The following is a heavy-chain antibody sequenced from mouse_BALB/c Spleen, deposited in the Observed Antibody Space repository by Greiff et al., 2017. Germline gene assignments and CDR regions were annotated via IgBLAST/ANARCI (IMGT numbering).Heavy chain of an antibody. J-gene: IGHJ3*01. D-gene: IGHD2-10*02. Sequence: EVQLVESGAELVKPGASVKLSCTASGFNIKDTYMHWVKQRPEQGLEWIGRIDPANGNTKYDPKFQGKATITADTSSNTAYLQLSSLTSEDTAVYYCLYGNYVGWFAYWGQGTLVTVSA. CDR2: IDPANGNT. CDR3: LYGNYVGWFAY. V-gene: IGHV14-3*02. CDR1: GFNIKDTY.